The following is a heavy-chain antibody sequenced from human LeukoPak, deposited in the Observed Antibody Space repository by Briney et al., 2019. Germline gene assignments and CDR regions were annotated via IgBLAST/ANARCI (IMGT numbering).Heavy chain of an antibody. Sequence: GGSLRLSCAASGFSFNNYAMSWVRQAPGKGLEWVSAISTTGGSTYYADSVKGRFTVSRDKSKNTLSLQMDSLRVEDTALYYCAKDWTTVVTPKGYYFDSWGQGTLVTVSS. J-gene: IGHJ4*02. CDR1: GFSFNNYA. CDR2: ISTTGGST. CDR3: AKDWTTVVTPKGYYFDS. V-gene: IGHV3-23*01. D-gene: IGHD4-23*01.